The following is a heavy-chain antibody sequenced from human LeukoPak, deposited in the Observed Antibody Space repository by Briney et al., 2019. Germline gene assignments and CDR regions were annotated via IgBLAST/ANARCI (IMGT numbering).Heavy chain of an antibody. D-gene: IGHD2-15*01. Sequence: ASVKVSCKASGYTFTSYGISWVRQAPGQGLEWMGWISAYNGNTNYAQKLQGRVTMTTDTSTSTAYMELRSLRSDDTAVYYCAREQCSGGSCYSSGERYNWFDPWGQGTLVTVSP. V-gene: IGHV1-18*01. CDR1: GYTFTSYG. J-gene: IGHJ5*02. CDR2: ISAYNGNT. CDR3: AREQCSGGSCYSSGERYNWFDP.